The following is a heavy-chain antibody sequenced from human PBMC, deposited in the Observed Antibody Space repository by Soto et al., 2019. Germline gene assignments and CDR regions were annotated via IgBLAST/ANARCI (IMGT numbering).Heavy chain of an antibody. CDR3: ARNYYDSSDRDYLDY. Sequence: ASVKVSCKASGGTFSSYAISWVRQAPGQGLEWMGWINPITGGTNYAPKFQGRVTMTRDTSITTAYMELSRLRSDDTAVYYCARNYYDSSDRDYLDYWGQGXPVTVSS. CDR2: INPITGGT. J-gene: IGHJ4*02. CDR1: GGTFSSYA. D-gene: IGHD3-22*01. V-gene: IGHV1-2*02.